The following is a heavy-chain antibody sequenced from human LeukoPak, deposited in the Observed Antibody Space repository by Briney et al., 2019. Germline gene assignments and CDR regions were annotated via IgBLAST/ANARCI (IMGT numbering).Heavy chain of an antibody. J-gene: IGHJ4*02. V-gene: IGHV3-33*01. D-gene: IGHD3-22*01. Sequence: KSGGSLRLSCAASGFTFSSYGMHWVRQAPGKGREWVAVIWYDGSNKYHADSVKGRFTISRDNSKNTLYLQMNSLRAKDTAVYYCARERITMITQEPFDYWGQGTLVTVSS. CDR2: IWYDGSNK. CDR1: GFTFSSYG. CDR3: ARERITMITQEPFDY.